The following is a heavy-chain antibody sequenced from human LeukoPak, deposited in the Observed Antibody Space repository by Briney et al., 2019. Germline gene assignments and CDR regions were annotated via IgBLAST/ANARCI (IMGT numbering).Heavy chain of an antibody. CDR2: IIPIFGTA. Sequence: ASVKVSCKASGGTFSSYAISWVRQAPGQGLEWMGGIIPIFGTANYAQKFQGRVTITADESTSTAYMELSRLRSDDTAVYYCARGGYSGYDSWFDPWGQGTLVTVSS. J-gene: IGHJ5*02. V-gene: IGHV1-69*13. CDR3: ARGGYSGYDSWFDP. CDR1: GGTFSSYA. D-gene: IGHD5-12*01.